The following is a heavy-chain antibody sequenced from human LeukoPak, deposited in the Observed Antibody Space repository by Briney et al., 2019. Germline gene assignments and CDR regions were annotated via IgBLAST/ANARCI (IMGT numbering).Heavy chain of an antibody. CDR3: AKTDYGDYAY. V-gene: IGHV4-59*12. CDR1: GDSISSYY. Sequence: SETLSLTCTVSGDSISSYYWSWIRQPPGKGLEWIGYIYHSGSTNYNPSLKSRVTISVDMSKNQFSLKLSSVTAADTAVYYCAKTDYGDYAYWGQGTLVTVSS. J-gene: IGHJ4*02. D-gene: IGHD4-17*01. CDR2: IYHSGST.